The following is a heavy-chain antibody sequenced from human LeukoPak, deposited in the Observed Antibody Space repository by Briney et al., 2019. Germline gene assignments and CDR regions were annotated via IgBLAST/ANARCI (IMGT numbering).Heavy chain of an antibody. CDR3: ATLTVVSRPFDY. V-gene: IGHV3-30*04. CDR2: ISYDGSNK. CDR1: GFTFSSYA. Sequence: GGSLRLSCAASGFTFSSYAMHWVRQAPGKGLEWVAVISYDGSNKYYADSVKGRLTISRDNSKNTLYLQMNSLRAEDTAVYYCATLTVVSRPFDYWGQGTLVTVSS. D-gene: IGHD2-2*01. J-gene: IGHJ4*02.